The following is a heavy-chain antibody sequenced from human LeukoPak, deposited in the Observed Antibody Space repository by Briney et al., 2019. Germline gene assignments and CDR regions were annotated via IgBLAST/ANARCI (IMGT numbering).Heavy chain of an antibody. V-gene: IGHV4-59*08. Sequence: SETLSLTCTVSGGSISIYYWSWIRQPPGKGLECIGYIYYSGSTNYNPSLKSRVTISVDTSKNQFSLKLSSVTAADTAVYYCARHDIGYCSGGSCPSIFDYWGQGTLVTVSS. J-gene: IGHJ4*02. D-gene: IGHD2-15*01. CDR1: GGSISIYY. CDR3: ARHDIGYCSGGSCPSIFDY. CDR2: IYYSGST.